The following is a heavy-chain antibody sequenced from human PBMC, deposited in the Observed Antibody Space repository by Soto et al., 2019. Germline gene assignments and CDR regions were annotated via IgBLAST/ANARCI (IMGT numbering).Heavy chain of an antibody. D-gene: IGHD3-10*01. CDR2: INAGVDGT. J-gene: IGHJ4*02. CDR1: GYASLSFG. V-gene: IGHV1-3*01. Sequence: QVQLVQSGPEMMQPGASVKVSCKASGYASLSFGMHWVRQVPGQAYEWLGWINAGVDGTLYSERFQGRVRITRDTSANTVYMELNALTSEDTGVYYCAREVQGVTSFDYWGQGTLVIVSS. CDR3: AREVQGVTSFDY.